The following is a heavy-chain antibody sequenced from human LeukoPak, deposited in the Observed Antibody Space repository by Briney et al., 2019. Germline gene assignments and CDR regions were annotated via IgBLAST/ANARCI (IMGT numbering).Heavy chain of an antibody. D-gene: IGHD3-22*01. CDR2: LHSGGST. CDR1: GFTVSSNY. Sequence: GGSLRLSCAASGFTVSSNYMGWVRQAPGKGLEWVSVLHSGGSTYYPDSVKGRFTISRDNSQNTLYLQMDSLRAEDTAVYYCARLYGSSAYGAFDIWGQGTMVTVSS. J-gene: IGHJ3*02. V-gene: IGHV3-66*02. CDR3: ARLYGSSAYGAFDI.